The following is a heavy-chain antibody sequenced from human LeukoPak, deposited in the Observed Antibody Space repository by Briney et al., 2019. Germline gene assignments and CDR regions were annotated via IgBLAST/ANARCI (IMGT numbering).Heavy chain of an antibody. V-gene: IGHV3-43*02. CDR2: ISGDGGGT. CDR3: ARDRPFTYYHSTGVLDY. Sequence: GGPLRLSCAASGFKFDDYPMHWVRQAPGRGLEWVSLISGDGGGTYYNDSVKGRFTTSRENSKNSLFLQMNNLRTEDTALYFCARDRPFTYYHSTGVLDYWGQGTLVTVSS. CDR1: GFKFDDYP. J-gene: IGHJ4*02. D-gene: IGHD3-22*01.